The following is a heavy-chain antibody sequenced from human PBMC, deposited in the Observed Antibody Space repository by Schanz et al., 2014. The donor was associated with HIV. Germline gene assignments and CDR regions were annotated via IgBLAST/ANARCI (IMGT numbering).Heavy chain of an antibody. CDR3: ALSRPSGYGGSWYFDL. CDR1: GFIFDDYA. V-gene: IGHV3-23*04. D-gene: IGHD2-15*01. CDR2: ISGSSIT. Sequence: EVQLVESGGGLVQPGRSLRLSCAASGFIFDDYAMHWVRQAPGKGLEWVSAISGSSITYSADSVKGRFTISRDNSKNTLYLQMNSLRAEDTAVYYCALSRPSGYGGSWYFDLWGRGTLVAVSS. J-gene: IGHJ2*01.